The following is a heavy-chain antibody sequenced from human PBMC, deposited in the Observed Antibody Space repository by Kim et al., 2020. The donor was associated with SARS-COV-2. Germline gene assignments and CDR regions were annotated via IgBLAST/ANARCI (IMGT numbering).Heavy chain of an antibody. V-gene: IGHV3-48*03. CDR3: ARDTPTVY. CDR1: GFTFNTDE. J-gene: IGHJ4*02. CDR2: ISSNGNTI. Sequence: GGSLRLSCAASGFTFNTDEMNWVRQAPGKGLEWVSLISSNGNTIYYANSVKDRFTISRDNAKNSLYQQMNSLRAEDKAVYYCARDTPTVYWGQGTLFTVSS. D-gene: IGHD4-17*01.